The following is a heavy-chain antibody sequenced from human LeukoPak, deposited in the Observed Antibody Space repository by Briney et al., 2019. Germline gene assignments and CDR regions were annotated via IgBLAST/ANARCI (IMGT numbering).Heavy chain of an antibody. V-gene: IGHV4-61*02. Sequence: SQTLSLTCTVSGGSISSGSYYWSWIRQPAGKGLEWIGRIYTSGSTNYNPSLKSRVTISVDTSKYQFSLKLSSVTAADTAVYYCASTRYYDSSGYYLGEDYWGQGTLVTVSS. CDR2: IYTSGST. CDR3: ASTRYYDSSGYYLGEDY. J-gene: IGHJ4*02. CDR1: GGSISSGSYY. D-gene: IGHD3-22*01.